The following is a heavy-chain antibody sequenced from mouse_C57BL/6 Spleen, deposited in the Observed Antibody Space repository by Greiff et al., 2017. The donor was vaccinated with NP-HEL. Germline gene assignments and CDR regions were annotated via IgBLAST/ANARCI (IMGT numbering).Heavy chain of an antibody. Sequence: QVQLQQPGAELVKPGASVKLSCKASGYTFTSYWMQWVKQRPGQGLEWIGEIDPSDSYTNYNQKFKGKATLTVDTSSSTAYMQLSSLTSEDSAVYYCARPGYDVAYWGQGTLVTVSA. D-gene: IGHD2-2*01. CDR3: ARPGYDVAY. J-gene: IGHJ3*01. CDR1: GYTFTSYW. V-gene: IGHV1-50*01. CDR2: IDPSDSYT.